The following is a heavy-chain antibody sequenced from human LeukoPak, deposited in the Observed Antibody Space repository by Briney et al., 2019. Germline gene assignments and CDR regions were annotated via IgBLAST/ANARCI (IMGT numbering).Heavy chain of an antibody. J-gene: IGHJ3*02. V-gene: IGHV4-39*07. Sequence: SETLSLTCTVSGGSIGSSPYYWGWIRQPPGKGLEWIGEINHSGSTNYNPSLKSRVTISVDTSKNQFSLKLSSVTAADTAVYYCARGGGFDAFDIWGQGTMVTVSS. D-gene: IGHD4-23*01. CDR2: INHSGST. CDR3: ARGGGFDAFDI. CDR1: GGSIGSSPYY.